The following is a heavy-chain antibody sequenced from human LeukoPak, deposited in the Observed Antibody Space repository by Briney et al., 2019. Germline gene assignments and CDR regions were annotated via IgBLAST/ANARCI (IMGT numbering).Heavy chain of an antibody. CDR3: VRGRDGIDNWFDP. V-gene: IGHV3-23*01. J-gene: IGHJ5*02. D-gene: IGHD5-24*01. CDR2: ISGSGGST. CDR1: GFTFSSYA. Sequence: PGGSLRLSCAASGFTFSSYAMSWVRQAPGKGLEWVSAISGSGGSTYYADSVKGRFTISRDNAKNSLSLQMTSLRAEDTAVYYCVRGRDGIDNWFDPWGQGTLVTVAS.